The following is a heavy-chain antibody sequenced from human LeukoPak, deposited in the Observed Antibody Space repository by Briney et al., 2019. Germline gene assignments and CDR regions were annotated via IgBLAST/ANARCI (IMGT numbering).Heavy chain of an antibody. J-gene: IGHJ3*02. Sequence: GGSLRLSCAASGFTVSSNCMSWVRQAPGKGLEWVSVIYSGGSTYYADSVKGRFTISRDNSKNTLYLQMNSLRAEDTAVYYCARGSEQYYGSGSYYLDAFDIWGQGTMVTVSS. D-gene: IGHD3-10*01. CDR1: GFTVSSNC. V-gene: IGHV3-66*01. CDR3: ARGSEQYYGSGSYYLDAFDI. CDR2: IYSGGST.